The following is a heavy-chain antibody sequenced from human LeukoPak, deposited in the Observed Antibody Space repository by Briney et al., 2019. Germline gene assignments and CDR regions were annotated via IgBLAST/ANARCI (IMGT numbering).Heavy chain of an antibody. CDR3: AKQTYYDFWSGLLFDY. Sequence: PGGSLRLSCAASGFTFSSYAKSWVRQAPGKGLEWVSAISGSGGSAYYADSVKGRFTISRDNSKNTLYLQMNSLRAEDTAVYYCAKQTYYDFWSGLLFDYWGQGTLVTVSS. CDR1: GFTFSSYA. CDR2: ISGSGGSA. J-gene: IGHJ4*02. V-gene: IGHV3-23*01. D-gene: IGHD3-3*01.